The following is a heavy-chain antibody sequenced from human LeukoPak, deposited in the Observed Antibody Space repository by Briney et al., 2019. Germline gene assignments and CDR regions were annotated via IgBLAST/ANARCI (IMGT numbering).Heavy chain of an antibody. V-gene: IGHV4-31*03. Sequence: PSQTLSLTCTVSGVSISSGGYYWSWIRQHPGKGLEWIGYIYYSGSTYYNPSLKSRVTISVDTSKNRFSLKLSSVTAADTAVYYCARGRGTVEDIVVVVADHFDYWGQGTLVTVSS. CDR2: IYYSGST. CDR1: GVSISSGGYY. D-gene: IGHD2-15*01. J-gene: IGHJ4*02. CDR3: ARGRGTVEDIVVVVADHFDY.